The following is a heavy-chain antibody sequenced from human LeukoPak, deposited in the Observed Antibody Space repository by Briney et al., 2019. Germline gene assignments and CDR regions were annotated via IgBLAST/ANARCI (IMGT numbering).Heavy chain of an antibody. J-gene: IGHJ4*02. Sequence: ASVKVSCKASGYTFTKYDIHWVRQAPGQGLEWMGWISPYIGNTYYSQKLQGRVTMTTDTATTTAHMELRSLRSDDTGVYYCARFTPRLSREKFDYWGQGTLVTVSS. CDR1: GYTFTKYD. D-gene: IGHD3-3*02. CDR2: ISPYIGNT. V-gene: IGHV1-18*01. CDR3: ARFTPRLSREKFDY.